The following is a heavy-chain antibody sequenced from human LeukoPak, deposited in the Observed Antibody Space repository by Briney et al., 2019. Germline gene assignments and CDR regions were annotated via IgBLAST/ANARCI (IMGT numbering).Heavy chain of an antibody. D-gene: IGHD2-2*01. Sequence: ASVKVSCKASGGTLSSYAISWVRQAPGQGLEWMGGIIPIFGTANYAQKFQGRVTITTDESTSTAYMELSSLRSEDTAVYYCARGGIVVVPAAIYGPAFDIWGQGTMVTVSS. CDR2: IIPIFGTA. CDR1: GGTLSSYA. V-gene: IGHV1-69*05. J-gene: IGHJ3*02. CDR3: ARGGIVVVPAAIYGPAFDI.